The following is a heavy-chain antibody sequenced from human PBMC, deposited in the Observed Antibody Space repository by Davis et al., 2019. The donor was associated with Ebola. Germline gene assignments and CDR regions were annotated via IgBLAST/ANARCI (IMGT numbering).Heavy chain of an antibody. CDR3: ARATKRDRLPGDQRDYYYGMDV. V-gene: IGHV3-30-3*01. CDR2: ISYDGSNK. J-gene: IGHJ6*02. Sequence: GESLKISCAASGFTFSSYAMHWVRQAPGKGLEWVAVISYDGSNKYYADSVKGRFTISRDNSKNTLYLQMNSLRAEDTAVYYCARATKRDRLPGDQRDYYYGMDVWGQGTTVTVSS. D-gene: IGHD4-17*01. CDR1: GFTFSSYA.